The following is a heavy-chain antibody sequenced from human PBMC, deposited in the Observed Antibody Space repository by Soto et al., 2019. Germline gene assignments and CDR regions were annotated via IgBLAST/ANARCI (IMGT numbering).Heavy chain of an antibody. CDR3: ARHSQARRGYSYGYYAFDI. CDR2: IYYSGST. V-gene: IGHV4-59*08. Sequence: SETLSLTCTVSGGSISSYYWSWIRQPPGKGLEWIGYIYYSGSTNYNPSLKSRVTISVDTSKNQFSLKLSSVTAADTAVYYCARHSQARRGYSYGYYAFDIWGQGTMVTVSS. D-gene: IGHD5-18*01. J-gene: IGHJ3*02. CDR1: GGSISSYY.